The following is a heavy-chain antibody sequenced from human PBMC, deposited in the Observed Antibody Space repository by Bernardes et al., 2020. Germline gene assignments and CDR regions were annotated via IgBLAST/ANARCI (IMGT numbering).Heavy chain of an antibody. CDR3: ARDIVLPASAGGYWFDP. J-gene: IGHJ5*02. D-gene: IGHD3-16*02. Sequence: SVKVSCKASGGTFSSYSITWVRQAPGQGLEWMGNIIPMIASPKYAARFRGRVSITANESIKTAYMELTSLTSEDTAVYYCARDIVLPASAGGYWFDPWGQGTLVTVSS. CDR1: GGTFSSYS. V-gene: IGHV1-69*11. CDR2: IIPMIASP.